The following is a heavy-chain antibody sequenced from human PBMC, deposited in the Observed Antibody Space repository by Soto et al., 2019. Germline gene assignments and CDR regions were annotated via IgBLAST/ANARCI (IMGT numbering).Heavy chain of an antibody. CDR2: IYYSGST. J-gene: IGHJ6*02. Sequence: SETLSLTCTVSGGSISSSSYYWGWIRQPPGKGLEWIGSIYYSGSTYYNPSLKSRVTISVDTSKNQFSLKLSSVTAADTAVYYCASLNRYGDYYYYGMDVWGQGTTVIVSS. CDR1: GGSISSSSYY. CDR3: ASLNRYGDYYYYGMDV. D-gene: IGHD5-18*01. V-gene: IGHV4-39*01.